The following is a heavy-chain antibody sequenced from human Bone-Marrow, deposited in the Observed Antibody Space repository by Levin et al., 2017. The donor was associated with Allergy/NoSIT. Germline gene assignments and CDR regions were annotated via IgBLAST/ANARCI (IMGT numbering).Heavy chain of an antibody. V-gene: IGHV4-39*01. CDR3: ATVLGGYYFDY. Sequence: SETLSLTCTVSGDSISSHNYYWGWIRQPPGKGLEWVGHMYYSGSTYHNPSPKGRVTISVDTSKNQFSLRLSSVTAADTAVYYCATVLGGYYFDYWGQGGLVTVSS. J-gene: IGHJ4*02. D-gene: IGHD2-15*01. CDR2: MYYSGST. CDR1: GDSISSHNYY.